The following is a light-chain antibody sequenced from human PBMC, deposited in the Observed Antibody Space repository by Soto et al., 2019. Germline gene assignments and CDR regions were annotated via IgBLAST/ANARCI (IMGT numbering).Light chain of an antibody. V-gene: IGKV3-15*01. J-gene: IGKJ1*01. CDR3: QQYNNWWT. CDR2: GAS. CDR1: QSVSNN. Sequence: EIVMTQSPATLSVSPGERATLSCRVSQSVSNNLAWYQQKPGQAPRLLIYGASSRATGTPARFSGSGSGTEFTLTISSLQTEDFAVYYCQQYNNWWTFGQGTKVEIK.